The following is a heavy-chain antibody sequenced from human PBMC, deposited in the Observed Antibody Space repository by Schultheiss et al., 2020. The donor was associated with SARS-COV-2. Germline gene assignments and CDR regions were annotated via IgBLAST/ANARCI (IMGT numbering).Heavy chain of an antibody. D-gene: IGHD6-13*01. CDR1: GGSFSGYY. V-gene: IGHV4-34*01. CDR2: INHSGST. Sequence: SETLSLTCAVYGGSFSGYYWSWIRQPPGKGLEWIGEINHSGSTNYNPSLKSRVTISVDTSKNQFSLKLSSVTAADTAVYYCARGVRVAAARGWFDPWGQGTLVTVSS. J-gene: IGHJ5*02. CDR3: ARGVRVAAARGWFDP.